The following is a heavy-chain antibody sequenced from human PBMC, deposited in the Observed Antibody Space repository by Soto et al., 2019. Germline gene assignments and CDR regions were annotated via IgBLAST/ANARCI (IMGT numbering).Heavy chain of an antibody. J-gene: IGHJ1*01. D-gene: IGHD3-16*01. CDR2: TSYDGSNK. Sequence: QVQLVESGGGVVQPGTSLRLSCVGSGFTFRSYVIHWVRQAPGKGLEWVALTSYDGSNKDYGDSVKGRFTISRDNSRITVDLQMDSLRREVTALYFCARWGTTGGLDVWGQGTRVSVSS. V-gene: IGHV3-33*05. CDR1: GFTFRSYV. CDR3: ARWGTTGGLDV.